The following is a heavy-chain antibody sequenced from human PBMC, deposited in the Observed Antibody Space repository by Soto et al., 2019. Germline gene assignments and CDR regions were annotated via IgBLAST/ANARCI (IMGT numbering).Heavy chain of an antibody. CDR1: GGSISSYY. Sequence: SETLSLTCTVSGGSISSYYWSWIRQPPGKGLEWIGYIYYSGSTNYNPSLKSRVTISVDTSKNQFSLKLSSVTATDTAVYYCARRWGDYFDYPGQGTLVTVSS. V-gene: IGHV4-59*08. CDR3: ARRWGDYFDY. CDR2: IYYSGST. J-gene: IGHJ4*02. D-gene: IGHD3-16*01.